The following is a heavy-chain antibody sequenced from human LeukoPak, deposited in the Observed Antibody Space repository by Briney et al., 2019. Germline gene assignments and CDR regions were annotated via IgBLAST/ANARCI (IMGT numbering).Heavy chain of an antibody. Sequence: PGGSLRLSCAASGFTFSSYAMHWVRHAPGKGLEWVAVISYDGSNKYYADSVKGRFTISRDNSKNTLYLQMNSLRAEDTAVYYCTRAAIFGVVDAFDIWGQGTMVTVSS. CDR1: GFTFSSYA. D-gene: IGHD3-3*01. J-gene: IGHJ3*02. V-gene: IGHV3-30-3*01. CDR2: ISYDGSNK. CDR3: TRAAIFGVVDAFDI.